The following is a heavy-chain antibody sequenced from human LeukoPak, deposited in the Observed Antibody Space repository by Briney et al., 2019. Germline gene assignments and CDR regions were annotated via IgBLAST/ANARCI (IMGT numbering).Heavy chain of an antibody. Sequence: SETLSLTCIVSGGSITSDYWTWIRQTPGKGLEWIGHIYYSGDTNYNPSLSSRATISVDTSKNQVSLTLTSVTAADTAVYYCAGRTCDYESGYYYGRGWFDPWGQGTLVTVSS. CDR3: AGRTCDYESGYYYGRGWFDP. D-gene: IGHD3-22*01. J-gene: IGHJ5*02. CDR2: IYYSGDT. V-gene: IGHV4-59*08. CDR1: GGSITSDY.